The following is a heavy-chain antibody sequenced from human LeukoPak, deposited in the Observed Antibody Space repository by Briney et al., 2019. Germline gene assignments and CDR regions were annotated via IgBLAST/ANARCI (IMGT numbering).Heavy chain of an antibody. J-gene: IGHJ3*01. CDR2: IKEDGSER. V-gene: IGHV3-7*03. D-gene: IGHD4-17*01. CDR1: AFIFSGHW. Sequence: GGSLRLSCEGSAFIFSGHWMNWVRQTPGKGLEWVASIKEDGSERQYVDSVKGRFSISRDNTKGSLFLQLNSLRAEDTAVYYCAKVYRDNGDYFAFNVWGQGSMVTVSS. CDR3: AKVYRDNGDYFAFNV.